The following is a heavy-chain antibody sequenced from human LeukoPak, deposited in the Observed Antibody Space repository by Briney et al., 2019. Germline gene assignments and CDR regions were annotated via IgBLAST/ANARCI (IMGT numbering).Heavy chain of an antibody. D-gene: IGHD6-13*01. Sequence: ASVKVSCKASGYTFTGYYMHWVRQDPGQGLEWMGWINPNSGGTNYAQKFQGRVTMTRDTSISTAYMELSRLRSDDTAVYYCARRRQAGREQLEYWGQGTLVTVSS. CDR3: ARRRQAGREQLEY. J-gene: IGHJ4*02. CDR1: GYTFTGYY. CDR2: INPNSGGT. V-gene: IGHV1-2*02.